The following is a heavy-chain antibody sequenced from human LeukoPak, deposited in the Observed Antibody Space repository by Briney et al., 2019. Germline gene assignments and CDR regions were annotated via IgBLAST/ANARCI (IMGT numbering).Heavy chain of an antibody. CDR1: GGSISSGDYY. D-gene: IGHD3-3*01. CDR3: ARKLRFLEWLPYARWFDP. J-gene: IGHJ5*02. Sequence: SETLSLTCTVSGGSISSGDYYWSWTRQHPGKGLEWIGYIYYSRSTYYNPYLKRQITIPVHTSKTQFPLKLSSVTAADTAVYYCARKLRFLEWLPYARWFDPWGQGTLVTVSS. CDR2: IYYSRST. V-gene: IGHV4-30-4*08.